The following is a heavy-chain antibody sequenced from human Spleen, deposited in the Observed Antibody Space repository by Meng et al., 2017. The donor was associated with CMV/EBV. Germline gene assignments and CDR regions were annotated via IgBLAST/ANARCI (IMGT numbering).Heavy chain of an antibody. Sequence: GGSLRLSCAASGFTFSSYWMSWVRQAPGKGLEWVSSISSSSSYIYYADSVKGRFTISRDNAKNTLYLHMNTLRVEDTAAYFCGRNWRGNWFDPWGQGISVTVSS. CDR3: GRNWRGNWFDP. J-gene: IGHJ5*01. V-gene: IGHV3-21*01. CDR1: GFTFSSYW. CDR2: ISSSSSYI.